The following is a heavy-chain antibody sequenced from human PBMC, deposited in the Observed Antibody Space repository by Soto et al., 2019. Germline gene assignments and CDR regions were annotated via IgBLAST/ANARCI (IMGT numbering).Heavy chain of an antibody. CDR2: ISYDGSNK. CDR1: GFIFSNYG. CDR3: AKDVVAKLGATIGMDV. J-gene: IGHJ6*02. V-gene: IGHV3-30*18. D-gene: IGHD1-26*01. Sequence: HPGGSLRLSCAASGFIFSNYGMHWVRQAPGKGLEWVAVISYDGSNKYYADSVKGRFTISRDNSKNTLYLQMSSLRAEDTAVYYCAKDVVAKLGATIGMDVWGQGTTVTVSS.